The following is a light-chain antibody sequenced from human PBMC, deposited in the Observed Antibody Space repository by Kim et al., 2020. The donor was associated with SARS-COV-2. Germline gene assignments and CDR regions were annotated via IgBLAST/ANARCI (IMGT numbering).Light chain of an antibody. V-gene: IGKV3-20*01. CDR1: QSVSSSY. CDR3: QQYRSSPLT. Sequence: SPGERAPLSCRASQSVSSSYLAWYQQKPGQAPRLLIDGASSRATGIPDRFSGSGSGTDFTLTISRLEPEDFAVYYCQQYRSSPLTFGGGTKVDIK. CDR2: GAS. J-gene: IGKJ4*01.